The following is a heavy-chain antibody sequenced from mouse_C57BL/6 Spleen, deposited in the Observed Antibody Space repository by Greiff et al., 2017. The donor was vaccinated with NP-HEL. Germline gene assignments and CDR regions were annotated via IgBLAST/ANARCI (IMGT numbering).Heavy chain of an antibody. V-gene: IGHV1-52*01. CDR3: ARLGEKTEYWYFDV. D-gene: IGHD4-1*01. CDR1: GYTFTSYW. CDR2: IDPSDSET. J-gene: IGHJ1*03. Sequence: VQLQQPGAELVRPGSSVKLSCKASGYTFTSYWMHWVKQRPIQGLEWIGNIDPSDSETHYNQKFKDKATLTVDKSSSTAYMQLSSLTSEDSAVYYCARLGEKTEYWYFDVWGTGTTVTVSS.